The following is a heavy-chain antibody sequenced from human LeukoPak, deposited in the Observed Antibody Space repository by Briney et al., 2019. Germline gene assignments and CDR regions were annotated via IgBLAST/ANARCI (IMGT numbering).Heavy chain of an antibody. V-gene: IGHV4-30-2*01. J-gene: IGHJ4*02. CDR3: ARRYCSSTSCYPFDY. D-gene: IGHD2-2*01. CDR2: IYHSGST. CDR1: GGSISSGGYY. Sequence: TSETLSLTCTVSGGSISSGGYYWSWIRQPPGKGLEWIGYIYHSGSTYYNPSLKSRVTISVDRSKNQFSLKLSSVTAADTAVYYCARRYCSSTSCYPFDYWGQGTLVTVSS.